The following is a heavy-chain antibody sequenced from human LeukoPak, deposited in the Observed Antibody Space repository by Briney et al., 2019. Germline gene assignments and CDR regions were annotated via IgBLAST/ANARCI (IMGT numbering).Heavy chain of an antibody. CDR2: ISAYNGNT. CDR1: GYTFTSYG. CDR3: ARDGITIFGEDDAFDI. J-gene: IGHJ3*02. V-gene: IGHV1-18*01. D-gene: IGHD3-3*01. Sequence: GASVKVSCKAPGYTFTSYGISWVRQAPGQGLEWMGWISAYNGNTNYAQKLQGRVTMTTDTSTSTAYMELRSLRSDDTAVYYCARDGITIFGEDDAFDIWGQGTMVTVSS.